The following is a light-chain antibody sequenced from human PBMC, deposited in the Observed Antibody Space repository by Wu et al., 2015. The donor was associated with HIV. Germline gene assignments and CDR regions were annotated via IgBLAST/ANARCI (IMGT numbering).Light chain of an antibody. CDR3: QQYHIFWT. J-gene: IGKJ1*01. Sequence: DIQMTQSPSTLSASLGDRVTITCRASQNIYGWLAWYQQKPGKAPKVLISKASTLESGVPSRFSGSGSGTEFTLTISSLQSDDFATYYCQQYHIFWTFGLGTKVEIK. V-gene: IGKV1-5*03. CDR2: KAS. CDR1: QNIYGW.